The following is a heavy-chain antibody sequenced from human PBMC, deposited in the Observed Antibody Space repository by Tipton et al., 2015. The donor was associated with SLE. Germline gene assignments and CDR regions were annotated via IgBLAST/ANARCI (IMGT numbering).Heavy chain of an antibody. Sequence: SLRLSCAASGFTFSSYGMHWVRQAPGKGLEWVAVIWYDGSNKYYADSVKGRFTISRDNSKNTLYLQMNSLRAEDTAVYYCAKDRGYCSGGRCYYFDYWGQGTLVTVSS. CDR1: GFTFSSYG. V-gene: IGHV3-30*18. J-gene: IGHJ4*02. CDR3: AKDRGYCSGGRCYYFDY. D-gene: IGHD2-15*01. CDR2: IWYDGSNK.